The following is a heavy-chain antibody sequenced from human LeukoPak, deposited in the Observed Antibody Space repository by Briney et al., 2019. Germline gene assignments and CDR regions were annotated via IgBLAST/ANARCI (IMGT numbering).Heavy chain of an antibody. D-gene: IGHD2-15*01. CDR3: AKQVVAFDY. V-gene: IGHV3-23*01. Sequence: PGGSLRLSCAASGFTFSSYAMGWVRQAPGKGLEWVSIINKSGGSTNYADSVKGRFTISRDNSENTLYLQMNSLRAEDTAVYYCAKQVVAFDYWGQGTLVTVSS. CDR2: INKSGGST. CDR1: GFTFSSYA. J-gene: IGHJ4*02.